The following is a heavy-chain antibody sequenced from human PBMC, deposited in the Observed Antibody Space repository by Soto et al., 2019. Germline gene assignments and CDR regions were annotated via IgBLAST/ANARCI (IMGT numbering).Heavy chain of an antibody. V-gene: IGHV1-3*01. J-gene: IGHJ5*02. CDR3: ARGIATGQLDP. CDR2: INPDNGDT. Sequence: ASVKVSCKASGYTFTRYTMNWVRQAPGQRLEWMGWINPDNGDTKSSQKFQDRVIITRDTSASTAYMDLSSLRSEDTAVYYCARGIATGQLDPWGQGTLVTVSS. D-gene: IGHD2-15*01. CDR1: GYTFTRYT.